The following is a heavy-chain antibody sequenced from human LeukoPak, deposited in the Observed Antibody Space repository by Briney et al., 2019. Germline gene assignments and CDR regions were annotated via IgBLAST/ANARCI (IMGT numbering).Heavy chain of an antibody. J-gene: IGHJ4*02. Sequence: PGGSLKLSCVVSRFTFRNYAMSWVRQAPGEGLAWVSAISGDGGSTFYADSVKGRFTISRDNSKNTLYLQMNSLRAEDTAVYYCASSPYYYDSLDYWGQGTLVTVSS. CDR1: RFTFRNYA. V-gene: IGHV3-23*01. CDR3: ASSPYYYDSLDY. D-gene: IGHD3-22*01. CDR2: ISGDGGST.